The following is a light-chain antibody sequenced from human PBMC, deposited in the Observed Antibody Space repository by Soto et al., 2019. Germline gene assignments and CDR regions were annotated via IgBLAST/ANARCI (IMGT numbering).Light chain of an antibody. CDR1: QSVSSN. J-gene: IGKJ1*01. Sequence: EILMTQSPATLSVSPGERATLSCRASQSVSSNLAWYQQKPGQAPRLLIYGASTRATGIPARFSGSGSGTDFTLTISSLQSEDFAVYYCQQYNNWPPWTFSQGTKVEIK. CDR3: QQYNNWPPWT. CDR2: GAS. V-gene: IGKV3-15*01.